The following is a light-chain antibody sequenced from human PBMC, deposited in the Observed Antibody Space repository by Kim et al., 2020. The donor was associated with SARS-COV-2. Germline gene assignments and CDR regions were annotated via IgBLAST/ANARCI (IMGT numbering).Light chain of an antibody. CDR3: QQYGGSPMIT. V-gene: IGKV3-20*01. CDR2: GAS. Sequence: PGERATLSCRASESVSSNLLGWYQQRPGQAPRLLVDGASSRATGIPDKCSGSGSGTDFTITISRLEPEDVAVYYCQQYGGSPMITFGQGTRLEIK. CDR1: ESVSSNL. J-gene: IGKJ5*01.